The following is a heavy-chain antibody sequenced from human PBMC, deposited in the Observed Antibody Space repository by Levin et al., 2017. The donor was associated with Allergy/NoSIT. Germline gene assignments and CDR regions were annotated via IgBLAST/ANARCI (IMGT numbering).Heavy chain of an antibody. Sequence: SETLSLTCTVSGGSISSSSYYWGWIRQPPGKGLEWIGSIYYSGSTYYNPSLKSRVTISVDTSKNQFSLKLSSVTAADTAVYYCARLAAAGTGSGNYYYYMDVWGKGTTVTVSS. D-gene: IGHD6-13*01. CDR1: GGSISSSSYY. V-gene: IGHV4-39*01. CDR3: ARLAAAGTGSGNYYYYMDV. CDR2: IYYSGST. J-gene: IGHJ6*03.